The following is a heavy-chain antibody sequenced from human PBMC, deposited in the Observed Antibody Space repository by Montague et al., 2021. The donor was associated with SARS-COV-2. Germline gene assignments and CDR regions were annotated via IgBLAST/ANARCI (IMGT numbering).Heavy chain of an antibody. CDR3: GRGVVAATPVVDY. J-gene: IGHJ4*02. D-gene: IGHD2-15*01. V-gene: IGHV4-4*07. Sequence: SETLSLTCTVSGDSISSFYWNWIRQPSGKGLEWIGRIYASGGTSXNPSLKSRVTMSVDTSKNQFSLKLNSVTAADTAVYYCGRGVVAATPVVDYWGRGTLVTVSS. CDR2: IYASGGT. CDR1: GDSISSFY.